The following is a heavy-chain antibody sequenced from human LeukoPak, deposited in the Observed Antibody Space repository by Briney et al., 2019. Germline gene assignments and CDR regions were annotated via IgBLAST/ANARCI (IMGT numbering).Heavy chain of an antibody. CDR3: AKGDYYDNTDLDY. CDR1: GGSFSGYY. CDR2: INHSGST. V-gene: IGHV4-34*01. Sequence: SETLSLTCAVYGGSFSGYYWSWIRQPPGKGLEWIGEINHSGSTNYNPSLKSRVTISVDTSKNQFSLKLSSVTAADTAVYYCAKGDYYDNTDLDYWGQGTLVTVSS. D-gene: IGHD3-22*01. J-gene: IGHJ4*02.